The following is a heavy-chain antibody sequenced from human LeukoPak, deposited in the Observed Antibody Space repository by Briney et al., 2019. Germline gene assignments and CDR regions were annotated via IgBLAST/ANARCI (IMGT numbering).Heavy chain of an antibody. CDR1: GFTFSTYS. V-gene: IGHV3-64D*06. J-gene: IGHJ3*02. CDR3: GRFGDAFDI. Sequence: GGSLRLSCAVSGFTFSTYSMTWVRQAPGKGLEDVSAISGNGESTYYVDSVKGRFTISRDNAKNTLYLQMSSLRPEDTAIYYCGRFGDAFDIWGQGTMVTVSS. CDR2: ISGNGEST. D-gene: IGHD3-10*01.